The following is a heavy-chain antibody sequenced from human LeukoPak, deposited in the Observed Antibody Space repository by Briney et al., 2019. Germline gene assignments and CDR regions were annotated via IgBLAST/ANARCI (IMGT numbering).Heavy chain of an antibody. D-gene: IGHD4-17*01. CDR3: ARTPWVTTGFGAFDI. CDR1: GGTFSSYA. V-gene: IGHV1-69*13. J-gene: IGHJ3*02. CDR2: IIPIFGTA. Sequence: SVKVSCKASGGTFSSYAISWVRQAPGQGLEWMGGIIPIFGTANYAQKFQGRVTITADESTSTAYMELSSLRSEDTAVYYCARTPWVTTGFGAFDIWGQGTMVTVSS.